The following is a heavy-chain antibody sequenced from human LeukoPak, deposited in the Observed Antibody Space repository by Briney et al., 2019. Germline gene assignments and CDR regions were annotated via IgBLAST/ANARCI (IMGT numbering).Heavy chain of an antibody. CDR1: GLTVSSTY. CDR2: IYSGGSK. D-gene: IGHD6-13*01. J-gene: IGHJ5*02. V-gene: IGHV3-53*01. CDR3: ATLPTGYSSSWFDH. Sequence: GESLRLSCAASGLTVSSTYMSWVRQAPGKGLEWVSIIYSGGSKHYADSVKGRFTVSGDNSKNTVYLQMNGLRAEDTAVYYCATLPTGYSSSWFDHWGQGTLVTVSS.